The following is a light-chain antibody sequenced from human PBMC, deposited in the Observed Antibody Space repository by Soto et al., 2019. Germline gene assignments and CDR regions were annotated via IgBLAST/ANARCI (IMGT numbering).Light chain of an antibody. CDR1: QSVLYSSNNKNY. CDR3: QQYYRPWT. J-gene: IGKJ1*01. CDR2: WSS. Sequence: DIVMTQSPDSLAVSLGERATINCKSSQSVLYSSNNKNYLAWYQQKPGQPPKLLIYWSSTRETGVPDRFGGSGSVTYFTLTISSLQAEDVAVDYCQQYYRPWTFGRGTKVEIK. V-gene: IGKV4-1*01.